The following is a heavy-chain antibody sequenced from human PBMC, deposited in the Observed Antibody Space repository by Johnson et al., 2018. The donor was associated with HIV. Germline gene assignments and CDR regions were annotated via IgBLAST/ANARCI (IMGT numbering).Heavy chain of an antibody. D-gene: IGHD5-24*01. Sequence: QVQLVESGGGVVQPARYLGLSCSASGFTFSRNAMHWVRQPPGKGLEWVAVISFDGTNKHYGDSVRGRFTISRDNSKNTLYLQMNSLRAEDTAVYYCARACRDGYTCDAFNIWGQGTMVTVSS. CDR2: ISFDGTNK. V-gene: IGHV3-30*04. J-gene: IGHJ3*02. CDR1: GFTFSRNA. CDR3: ARACRDGYTCDAFNI.